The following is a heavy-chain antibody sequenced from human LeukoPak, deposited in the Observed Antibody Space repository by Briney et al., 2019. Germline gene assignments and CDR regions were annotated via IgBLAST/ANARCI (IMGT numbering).Heavy chain of an antibody. V-gene: IGHV4-34*01. CDR1: GGSFSGYY. CDR3: ARRPYNYSYYYYMDV. Sequence: KPSETLSLTCAVYGGSFSGYYWSWIRQPPGEGLEWVGEIDHSGSTTYNPSLKSRVTISVDTSKNQFSLKLSSVTAADTAVYYCARRPYNYSYYYYMDVWGKGTTVTISS. J-gene: IGHJ6*03. CDR2: IDHSGST.